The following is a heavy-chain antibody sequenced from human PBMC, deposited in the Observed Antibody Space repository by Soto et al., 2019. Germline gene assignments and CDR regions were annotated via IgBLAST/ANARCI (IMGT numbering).Heavy chain of an antibody. D-gene: IGHD6-13*01. J-gene: IGHJ3*02. CDR2: IIPIFGTA. Sequence: QVQLVQSGAEVKKPGSSVQVSCKASGGTFSSYAISWVRQAPGQGLEWMGGIIPIFGTANYAQKFQGRVTITADESTSTAYMALSSLRSADTAVYYCARPIAAAGNLDSFDIWGQGTMVTVSS. CDR1: GGTFSSYA. CDR3: ARPIAAAGNLDSFDI. V-gene: IGHV1-69*01.